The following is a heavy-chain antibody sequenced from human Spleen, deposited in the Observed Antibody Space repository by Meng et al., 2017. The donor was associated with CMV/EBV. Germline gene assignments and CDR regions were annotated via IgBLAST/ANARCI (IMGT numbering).Heavy chain of an antibody. CDR2: VYRSGTS. CDR1: GYSISSGYY. CDR3: ARATSHHYYFDF. V-gene: IGHV4-38-2*02. Sequence: SETLSLTCSVSGYSISSGYYWGWIRQSPGKGLEWIGSVYRSGTSYRNPSLKSRVTISGDTSKNQFSLKLSSVTAADTAVYYCARATSHHYYFDFWGQGTLVTVSS. J-gene: IGHJ4*02. D-gene: IGHD1-14*01.